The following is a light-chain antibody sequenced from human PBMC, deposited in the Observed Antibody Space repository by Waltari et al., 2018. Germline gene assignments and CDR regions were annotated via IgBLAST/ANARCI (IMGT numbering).Light chain of an antibody. CDR3: SSYTSSSTLYV. CDR2: DVS. J-gene: IGLJ1*01. Sequence: QSALTQPASVSGSPGQPIPISCTGTSSDVGGHNYVSWYQQHPGKAPKLMIYDVSNRPSGVSNRFSGSKSGNTASLTISGLQAEDEADYYCSSYTSSSTLYVFGTGTKVTVL. V-gene: IGLV2-14*03. CDR1: SSDVGGHNY.